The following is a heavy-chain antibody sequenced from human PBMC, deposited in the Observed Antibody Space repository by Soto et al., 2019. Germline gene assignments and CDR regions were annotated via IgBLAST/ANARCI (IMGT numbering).Heavy chain of an antibody. CDR2: LYSTDGT. Sequence: DVQVVESGGGLIQPGGSLRLSCAASGFTVNGKKYITWVRQAPGKGLEWVSGLYSTDGTYYADSVKGRFTVSIDNSKNTVYLQMNSLRPEDTAVYYFATWLLQEHAFDIWGPGTMVTVSS. CDR1: GFTVNGKKY. J-gene: IGHJ3*02. V-gene: IGHV3-53*01. CDR3: ATWLLQEHAFDI. D-gene: IGHD4-4*01.